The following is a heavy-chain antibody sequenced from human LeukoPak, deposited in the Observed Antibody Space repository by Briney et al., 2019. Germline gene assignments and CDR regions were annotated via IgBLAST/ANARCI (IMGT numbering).Heavy chain of an antibody. CDR3: AHTGLGSNWDGRAFDF. CDR2: IYWDDDK. V-gene: IGHV2-5*02. Sequence: QSGPTLVNPTQALTLTCTFSGFTLTSNPTGVGWIRQSPAKALEWLVVIYWDDDKRYSPSLKSRLIVSKDTSRNQVFLTMTNMDPADTGTYYCAHTGLGSNWDGRAFDFWGQGVPVTVSS. J-gene: IGHJ4*02. CDR1: GFTLTSNPTG. D-gene: IGHD4-11*01.